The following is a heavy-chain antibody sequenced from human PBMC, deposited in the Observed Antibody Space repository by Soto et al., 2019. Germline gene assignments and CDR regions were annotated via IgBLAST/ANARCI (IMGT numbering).Heavy chain of an antibody. D-gene: IGHD6-19*01. CDR1: GGSISSYY. J-gene: IGHJ3*02. CDR2: IYYSGST. Sequence: KTSETLSLTCTVSGGSISSYYWSWIRQPPGKGLEWIGYIYYSGSTNYNPSLKSRVTTSVDTSKNQFSLKLSSVTAADTAVYYCARYSSGWYKYAFDIWGQGTMVTVSS. V-gene: IGHV4-59*01. CDR3: ARYSSGWYKYAFDI.